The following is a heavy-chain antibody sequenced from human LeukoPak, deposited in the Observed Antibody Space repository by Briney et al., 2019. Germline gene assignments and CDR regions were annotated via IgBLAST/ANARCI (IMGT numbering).Heavy chain of an antibody. Sequence: SVKVSCKASGGTFSSYAISWVRQAPGQGLEWMGGIIPIFGTANYAQKFQGRVTMTRDMSTSTVYMELSSLRSEDTAVYYCARDGYKAGDYWGQGTLVTVSS. D-gene: IGHD5-24*01. J-gene: IGHJ4*02. V-gene: IGHV1-69*05. CDR3: ARDGYKAGDY. CDR2: IIPIFGTA. CDR1: GGTFSSYA.